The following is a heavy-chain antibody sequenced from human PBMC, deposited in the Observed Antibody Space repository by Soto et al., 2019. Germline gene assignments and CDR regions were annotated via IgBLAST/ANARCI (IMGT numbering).Heavy chain of an antibody. CDR3: ARWWLMTRNAFDI. CDR2: IYYSGST. J-gene: IGHJ3*02. CDR1: GGSISSGGYY. D-gene: IGHD5-12*01. Sequence: SETLSLTCTVSGGSISSGGYYWSWIRQHPGKGLEWIGYIYYSGSTYYNPSLKSRVTISVDMSKNQFSLKLSSVTAADTAVYYCARWWLMTRNAFDIWGQGTMVTVSS. V-gene: IGHV4-31*03.